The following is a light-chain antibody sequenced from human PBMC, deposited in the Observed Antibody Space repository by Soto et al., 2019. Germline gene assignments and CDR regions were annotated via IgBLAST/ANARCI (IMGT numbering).Light chain of an antibody. V-gene: IGLV2-14*01. CDR2: DVT. J-gene: IGLJ1*01. CDR3: SSYTSISTYV. Sequence: QSVLTQPVSGSGAPGQSITISCTGTSSDVGGYNFVSWYQQHPDKAPKLMIYDVTNRPSGVSNRFSGSKSGNTASLTISGLQAEDEADYYCSSYTSISTYVFGTGTKVTV. CDR1: SSDVGGYNF.